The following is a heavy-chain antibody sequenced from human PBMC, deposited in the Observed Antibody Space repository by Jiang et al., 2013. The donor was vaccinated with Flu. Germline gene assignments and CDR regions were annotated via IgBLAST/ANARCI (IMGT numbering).Heavy chain of an antibody. Sequence: QLLESGGGLVQPGGSLRLSCAASGFTFSNYEMNWVRQAPGKGLEWLSYINGGSSTIYYADSVKGRFTISRDNSKNSLYLQMNSLRADDTAVYYCARDPPGTVTDDYWGQGTLVTVSS. V-gene: IGHV3-48*03. CDR3: ARDPPGTVTDDY. CDR1: GFTFSNYE. J-gene: IGHJ4*02. D-gene: IGHD1-14*01. CDR2: INGGSSTI.